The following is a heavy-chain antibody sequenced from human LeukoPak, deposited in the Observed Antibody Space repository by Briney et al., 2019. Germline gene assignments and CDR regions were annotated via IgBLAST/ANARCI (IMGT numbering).Heavy chain of an antibody. CDR3: ANSRGYSYEIDY. CDR1: GFTLSSYG. Sequence: GGSLRLSCAASGFTLSSYGMHWVRQAPGKGLEWVAVISYDGSNKYYADSVKGRFTISRDNSKNTLYLQMNSLRAEDTAVYYCANSRGYSYEIDYWGQGTLVTVSS. J-gene: IGHJ4*02. V-gene: IGHV3-30*18. CDR2: ISYDGSNK. D-gene: IGHD5-18*01.